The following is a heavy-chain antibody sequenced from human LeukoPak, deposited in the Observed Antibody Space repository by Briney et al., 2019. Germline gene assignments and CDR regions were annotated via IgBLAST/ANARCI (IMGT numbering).Heavy chain of an antibody. CDR1: GFTFSSYW. CDR2: IKQDGSEK. V-gene: IGHV3-7*01. CDR3: ARENYGNYYYYYMDV. J-gene: IGHJ6*03. Sequence: GGSLRLSCAASGFTFSSYWMSWVRQAPGKGLEWVANIKQDGSEKYYVDSVKGRFTISRDNAKNSLYLQMNSLRATDTSVYYCARENYGNYYYYYMDVWGKGTTVTVSS. D-gene: IGHD4-17*01.